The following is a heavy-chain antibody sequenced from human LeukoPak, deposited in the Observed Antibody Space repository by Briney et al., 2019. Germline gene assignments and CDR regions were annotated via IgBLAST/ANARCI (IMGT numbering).Heavy chain of an antibody. CDR1: GGTFSSYA. V-gene: IGHV1-69*05. CDR3: ARVVYSYAGYYYYYYMDV. CDR2: IIPIFGTA. D-gene: IGHD5-18*01. Sequence: SVKVSRTASGGTFSSYAISWVRQAPGQGLEWMGGIIPIFGTANYAQTLQGRVTITTDESTSTAYMELSSLRSEDTAVYYCARVVYSYAGYYYYYYMDVWGKGTTVTVSS. J-gene: IGHJ6*03.